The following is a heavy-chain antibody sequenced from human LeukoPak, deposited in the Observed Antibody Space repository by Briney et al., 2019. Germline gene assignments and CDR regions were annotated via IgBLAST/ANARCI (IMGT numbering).Heavy chain of an antibody. D-gene: IGHD3-16*01. CDR3: ARDILSWGVGPQPFDY. J-gene: IGHJ4*02. CDR2: FDPEDGET. CDR1: GYTLTELS. Sequence: HWASVKVSCKVSGYTLTELSMHWVRQAPGKGLEWMGGFDPEDGETIYAQKFQGRVTMTEDTSTDTAYMELSSLRSEDTAVYYCARDILSWGVGPQPFDYWGQGTLVTVSS. V-gene: IGHV1-24*01.